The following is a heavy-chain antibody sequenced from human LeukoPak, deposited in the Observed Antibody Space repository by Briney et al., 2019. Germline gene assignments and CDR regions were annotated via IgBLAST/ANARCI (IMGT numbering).Heavy chain of an antibody. V-gene: IGHV3-15*01. J-gene: IGHJ4*02. CDR3: TTVGIYYDSSGYPLYFDY. Sequence: GGSLRLSCAASGFTFSNAWMSWVRQAPGKGLEWVGRIKSKTDGGTTDYAAPVKGRFTISRDDSKNTLYLQMNSLKTEDTAVYYCTTVGIYYDSSGYPLYFDYWGQGTLVTVSS. CDR1: GFTFSNAW. CDR2: IKSKTDGGTT. D-gene: IGHD3-22*01.